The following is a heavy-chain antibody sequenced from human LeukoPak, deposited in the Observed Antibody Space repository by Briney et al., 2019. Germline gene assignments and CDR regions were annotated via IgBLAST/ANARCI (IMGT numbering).Heavy chain of an antibody. CDR2: TTAYNGDT. CDR3: AKVDYGPDYNYYYVDV. CDR1: GYTFTRYG. Sequence: ASGKVSCKGSGYTFTRYGVSWVRQAPGQGLEGMGWTTAYNGDTHYAQNLQARVTMTTDTSTSTAYMELRSLRSDDTAVYYCAKVDYGPDYNYYYVDVWGQGTTVTVSS. V-gene: IGHV1-18*01. D-gene: IGHD4/OR15-4a*01. J-gene: IGHJ6*03.